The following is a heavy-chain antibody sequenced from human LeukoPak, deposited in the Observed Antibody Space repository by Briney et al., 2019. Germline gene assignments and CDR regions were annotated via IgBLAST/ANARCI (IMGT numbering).Heavy chain of an antibody. J-gene: IGHJ4*02. D-gene: IGHD4-17*01. Sequence: SETLSLTCGVSGTSFTSYYWSWIRQTPGKGLEWIGEVNHSGYTNMNPSLKSRVTISVDTSKNQFSLTMTSVTAADTAVYFCARMTTGHDYWGQGTLVTVSS. CDR1: GTSFTSYY. V-gene: IGHV4-34*01. CDR2: VNHSGYT. CDR3: ARMTTGHDY.